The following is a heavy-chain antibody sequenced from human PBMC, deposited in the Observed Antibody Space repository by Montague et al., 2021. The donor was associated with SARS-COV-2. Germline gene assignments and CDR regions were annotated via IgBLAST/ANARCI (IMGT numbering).Heavy chain of an antibody. V-gene: IGHV4-39*01. CDR1: GGSISSSNYY. CDR3: ARETYISGWFQQFDY. CDR2: IYYSGTT. J-gene: IGHJ4*02. Sequence: SETLSLTCTVSGGSISSSNYYWGWIRQPPGKGLEWIGSIYYSGTTYYNPSLQSRVTVSVDASKNQFSLKLSSVTAADTAVYYCARETYISGWFQQFDYWGQGTLVTVSS. D-gene: IGHD6-19*01.